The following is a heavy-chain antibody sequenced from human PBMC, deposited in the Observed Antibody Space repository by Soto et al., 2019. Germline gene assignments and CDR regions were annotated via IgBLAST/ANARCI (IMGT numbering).Heavy chain of an antibody. CDR3: SRPAGPFDY. CDR2: VSFDGRNK. J-gene: IGHJ4*02. CDR1: GFTFTSYA. Sequence: GGSLRLSCAASGFTFTSYALHWVRQAPGKGLEWVAVVSFDGRNKYYADSVKGRFTISRDNSKNTVFLQLTSLRTEDTAVYYCSRPAGPFDYWGQGTRVTVSS. V-gene: IGHV3-30*04.